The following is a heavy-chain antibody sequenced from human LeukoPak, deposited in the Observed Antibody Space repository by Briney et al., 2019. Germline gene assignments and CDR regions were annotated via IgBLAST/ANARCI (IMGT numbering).Heavy chain of an antibody. CDR2: IYSGGST. Sequence: GGSLRLSCAASVFTVSSNYMSWVRQAPGKGLVWVSLIYSGGSTYYADSVKGRFTIFRDNSKNTLYLQMNSLRAEDTAVYYCASGSGSYRTPYYYMDVWGTGNTVTVSS. CDR1: VFTVSSNY. CDR3: ASGSGSYRTPYYYMDV. D-gene: IGHD3-10*01. V-gene: IGHV3-53*01. J-gene: IGHJ6*03.